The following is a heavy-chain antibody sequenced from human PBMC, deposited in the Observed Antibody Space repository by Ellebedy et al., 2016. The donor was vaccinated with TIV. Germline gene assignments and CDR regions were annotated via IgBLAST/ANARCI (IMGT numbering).Heavy chain of an antibody. V-gene: IGHV4-4*02. Sequence: SETLSLXCAVSGGSISSSNWWSWVRQPPGKGLEWIGEIYHSGSTNYNPSLKSRVTISVDKSKNQFSLKLSSVTAADTAVHYCARASVVAAILYYYYGMDVWGQGTTVTVSS. CDR1: GGSISSSNW. CDR2: IYHSGST. CDR3: ARASVVAAILYYYYGMDV. J-gene: IGHJ6*02. D-gene: IGHD2-15*01.